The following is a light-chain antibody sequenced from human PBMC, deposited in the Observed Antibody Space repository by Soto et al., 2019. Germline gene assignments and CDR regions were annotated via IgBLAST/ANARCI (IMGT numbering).Light chain of an antibody. CDR1: QSISSY. V-gene: IGKV1-39*01. CDR2: AAS. CDR3: QQRYSTTRT. Sequence: DIQMTQSPSSLSASVGDRVTITCRASQSISSYLNWYQQKPGKAPKLLIYAASSLQSGVPSRFSGSGSGTDFTLTISSLQPEDFATYYCQQRYSTTRTFGQGTKLDIK. J-gene: IGKJ1*01.